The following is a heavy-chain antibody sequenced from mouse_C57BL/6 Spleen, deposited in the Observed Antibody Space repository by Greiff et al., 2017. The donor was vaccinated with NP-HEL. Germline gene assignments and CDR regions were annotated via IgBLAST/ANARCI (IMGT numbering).Heavy chain of an antibody. Sequence: EVKVVESGEGLVKPGGSLKLSCAASGFTFSSYAMSWVRQTPEKRLEWVAYISSGGDYIYYADTVKGRFTISRDNARNTLYLQMSSLKSEDTAMYYCTREGTGTDYYAMDYWGQGTSVTVSS. CDR1: GFTFSSYA. CDR2: ISSGGDYI. J-gene: IGHJ4*01. D-gene: IGHD4-1*01. CDR3: TREGTGTDYYAMDY. V-gene: IGHV5-9-1*02.